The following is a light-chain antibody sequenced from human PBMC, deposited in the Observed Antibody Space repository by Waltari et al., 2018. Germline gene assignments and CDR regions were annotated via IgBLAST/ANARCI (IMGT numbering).Light chain of an antibody. CDR2: EVS. J-gene: IGLJ2*01. CDR1: SRDVGSYNR. CDR3: SSYTSSSTVV. V-gene: IGLV2-18*02. Sequence: QSALTQPPSVSGSPGQSVTIPCPGTSRDVGSYNRFSWYQQPPGPAPKLMIYEVSNRPSGVPDRFSGSKSGNTASLTISGLQAEDEADYYCSSYTSSSTVVFGGGTKLTVL.